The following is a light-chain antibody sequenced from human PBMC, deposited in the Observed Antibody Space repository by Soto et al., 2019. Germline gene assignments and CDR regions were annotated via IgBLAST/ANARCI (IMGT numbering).Light chain of an antibody. J-gene: IGLJ1*01. CDR1: SSNIGAGYD. CDR2: GNS. CDR3: SSHAGSNNYV. V-gene: IGLV1-40*01. Sequence: QSVVTQPPSVSGAPGQRVTISCTGSSSNIGAGYDVHWYQQLPGTAPKLLIYGNSNRPSGVPDRFSGSKSGTSASLAITGLQAEDEADYYCSSHAGSNNYVFGTGTKVTVL.